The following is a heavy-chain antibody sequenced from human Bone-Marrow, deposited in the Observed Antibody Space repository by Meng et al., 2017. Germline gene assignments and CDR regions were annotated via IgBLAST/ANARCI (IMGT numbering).Heavy chain of an antibody. Sequence: VQLVEACGGLIQAGGSLILSCASSGFTVSSKYMSWVPQSPGKGLEWVSVMYSCGDTHYTDSVKGRFTISRDNSKNTLYLQMNNLRAEDTAVYYCATGETRYWFDPWGQGTLVTVSS. CDR1: GFTVSSKY. CDR2: MYSCGDT. J-gene: IGHJ5*02. D-gene: IGHD1-26*01. CDR3: ATGETRYWFDP. V-gene: IGHV3-53*01.